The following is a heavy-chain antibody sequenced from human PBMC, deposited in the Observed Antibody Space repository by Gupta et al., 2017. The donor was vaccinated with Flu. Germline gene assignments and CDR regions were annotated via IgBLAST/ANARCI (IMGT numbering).Heavy chain of an antibody. V-gene: IGHV3-33*01. D-gene: IGHD4-17*01. Sequence: QVQLVESGGGVVQPGRSLRLSCAASGFTFSSYGMHWVRQAPGKGLEWVAVIWYDGSNKYYADSVKGRFTISRDNSKNTLYLQMNSLRAEDTAVYYCARDYGDYLRNPGGFDYWGQGTLVTVSS. CDR1: GFTFSSYG. J-gene: IGHJ4*02. CDR3: ARDYGDYLRNPGGFDY. CDR2: IWYDGSNK.